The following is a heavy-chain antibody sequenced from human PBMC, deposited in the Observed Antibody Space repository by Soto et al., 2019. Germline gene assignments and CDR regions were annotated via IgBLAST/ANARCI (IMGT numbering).Heavy chain of an antibody. D-gene: IGHD6-13*01. CDR3: ARDVVWRFSSSWWGLDY. CDR2: IKSKTDGGTT. J-gene: IGHJ4*02. V-gene: IGHV3-15*07. CDR1: GFTFSNAW. Sequence: GGSLRLSCAASGFTFSNAWMNWVRQAPGKGLEWVGRIKSKTDGGTTDYAAPVKGRFTISRDDSKNTLYLQMDSLRAEDTAVYYCARDVVWRFSSSWWGLDYWGQGTLVTVSS.